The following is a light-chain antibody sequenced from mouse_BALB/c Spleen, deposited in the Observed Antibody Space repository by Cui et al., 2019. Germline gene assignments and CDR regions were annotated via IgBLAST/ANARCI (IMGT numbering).Light chain of an antibody. CDR2: STS. CDR1: SSVSY. CDR3: HQWSSYPWT. Sequence: QIVLTLSPAIMSASLGEEITLTCSASSSVSYMHWYQQKSRTSPKLLIYSTSNLAYGVPSRFSGSGSGTFYSLTISSVEAEDAADYYCHQWSSYPWTFGGGTKLEIK. V-gene: IGKV4-80*01. J-gene: IGKJ1*01.